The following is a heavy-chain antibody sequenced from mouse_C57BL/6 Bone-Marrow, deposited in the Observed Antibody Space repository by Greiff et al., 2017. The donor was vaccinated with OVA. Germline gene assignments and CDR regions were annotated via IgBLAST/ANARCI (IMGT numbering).Heavy chain of an antibody. D-gene: IGHD3-2*02. V-gene: IGHV1-15*01. CDR2: IDPETGGT. Sequence: QVQLQQSGAELVRPGASVTLSCKASGYTFTDYEMHWVKQTPVHGLEWIGAIDPETGGTAYNQKFKGKAILIADKSSSTAYMELRSLTSEDSAVYYCTRKKLRLLMDYWGQGTSVTVSS. CDR3: TRKKLRLLMDY. CDR1: GYTFTDYE. J-gene: IGHJ4*01.